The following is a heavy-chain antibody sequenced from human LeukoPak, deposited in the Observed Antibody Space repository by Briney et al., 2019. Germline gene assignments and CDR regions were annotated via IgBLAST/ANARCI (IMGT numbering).Heavy chain of an antibody. V-gene: IGHV1-18*01. CDR2: ISAYNGNT. Sequence: GASVKVSCKASGFTFINYGISWVRQAPGQGLEWMGWISAYNGNTNYAQKLQGRLTMTTDTSTSTAYMELRSLRSDDTAVYYCARDPRITIFGVVHNWFDPWGQGTLVTVSS. D-gene: IGHD3-3*01. CDR1: GFTFINYG. CDR3: ARDPRITIFGVVHNWFDP. J-gene: IGHJ5*02.